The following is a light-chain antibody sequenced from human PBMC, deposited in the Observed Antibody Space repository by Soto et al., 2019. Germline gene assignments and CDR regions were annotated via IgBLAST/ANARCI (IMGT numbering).Light chain of an antibody. CDR1: QSVSSY. J-gene: IGKJ4*01. CDR2: DAS. Sequence: EIVLKQSPATLSLSPGERATLSCRASQSVSSYLAWYQQKPGQAPRLLFYDASNRATGIPARFSGSGSGTDFTPTISSLEPEDFAVYYCQQRSNWPLTFGGGTKVDIK. CDR3: QQRSNWPLT. V-gene: IGKV3-11*01.